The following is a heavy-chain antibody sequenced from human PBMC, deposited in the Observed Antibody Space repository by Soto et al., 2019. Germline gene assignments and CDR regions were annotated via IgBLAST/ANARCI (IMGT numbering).Heavy chain of an antibody. CDR3: VRSGDYRSGSYWYFFDY. CDR1: GFNVDDYG. CDR2: IYWKGGNR. J-gene: IGHJ4*02. V-gene: IGHV3-20*04. D-gene: IGHD3-10*01. Sequence: PGGFLRLSCTMSGFNVDDYGMSWVRHVPGKGLEWVSGIYWKGGNRHYADSVKGRFTITRDNAKNSLYLQLDSLRAEDTALYYCVRSGDYRSGSYWYFFDYWGQGTQVTVS.